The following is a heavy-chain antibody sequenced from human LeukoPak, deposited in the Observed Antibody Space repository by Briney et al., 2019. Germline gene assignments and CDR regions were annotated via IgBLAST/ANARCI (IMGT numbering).Heavy chain of an antibody. CDR3: ASSRNSRMVRGVISYIGY. V-gene: IGHV4-39*01. CDR2: IYYSGST. Sequence: SETLSLTCTVSGGSIGSSSYYWGWIRQPPGKGLEWIGSIYYSGSTYYNPSLKSRVTISVDTSKNQFSLKLSSVTAADTAVYYCASSRNSRMVRGVISYIGYWGQGTLVTVSS. CDR1: GGSIGSSSYY. J-gene: IGHJ4*02. D-gene: IGHD3-10*01.